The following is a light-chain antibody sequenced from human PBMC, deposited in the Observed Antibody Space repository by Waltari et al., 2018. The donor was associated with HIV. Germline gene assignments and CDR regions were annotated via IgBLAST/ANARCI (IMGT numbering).Light chain of an antibody. Sequence: QPVLTQLPSVSGTPGQTVTLSCSGSDSNIETSSVYWYQVLPGTTPRLLIFSNHERPSGVPGRFSGSKSGASASLTIFGLRSEDEADYYCSTWDKTQSAQVFGGGTKLTVL. V-gene: IGLV1-47*01. CDR2: SNH. CDR3: STWDKTQSAQV. CDR1: DSNIETSS. J-gene: IGLJ3*02.